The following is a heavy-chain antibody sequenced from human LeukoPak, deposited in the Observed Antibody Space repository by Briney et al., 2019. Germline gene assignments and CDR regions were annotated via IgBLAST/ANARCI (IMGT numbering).Heavy chain of an antibody. CDR3: ARITLRRWFDP. J-gene: IGHJ5*02. CDR2: INPNSGGT. CDR1: GYTFTGYY. D-gene: IGHD3-10*01. Sequence: ASVKVSCKASGYTFTGYYMHWVRQAPGQGLEWKGWINPNSGGTNYAQKFQGRVTMTRGTSISTAYMELSRLRSDDTAVYYCARITLRRWFDPWGQGTLVTVSS. V-gene: IGHV1-2*02.